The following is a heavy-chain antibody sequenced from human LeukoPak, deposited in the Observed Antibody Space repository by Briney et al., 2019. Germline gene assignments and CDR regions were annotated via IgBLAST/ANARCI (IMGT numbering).Heavy chain of an antibody. D-gene: IGHD4-17*01. Sequence: GGSLRLSCAASGFTFSSYWMSWVRQAPGKGLEWVASINQDGSEKYYVDSVKGRFTISRDNAKNSLYLQMNSLGAEDTAVYYCARGRTTVITQRYYYYYMDVWGKGTTVTVSS. CDR1: GFTFSSYW. CDR2: INQDGSEK. CDR3: ARGRTTVITQRYYYYYMDV. V-gene: IGHV3-7*01. J-gene: IGHJ6*03.